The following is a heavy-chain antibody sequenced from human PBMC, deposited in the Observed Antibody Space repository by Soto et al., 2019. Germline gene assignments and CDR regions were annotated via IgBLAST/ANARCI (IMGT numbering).Heavy chain of an antibody. CDR1: GYAFISHG. J-gene: IGHJ6*04. Sequence: QVHMEQSGAEVRRPGASLNVSCKASGYAFISHGVSWGRQAPGQGLEWMGWINPYNGNTNYAQKFQGRVTLTTDKTTSTAYMELRSLRADDTALYYCARSPLISRAGDVWGKGTAVVVSS. CDR2: INPYNGNT. D-gene: IGHD2-8*01. V-gene: IGHV1-18*01. CDR3: ARSPLISRAGDV.